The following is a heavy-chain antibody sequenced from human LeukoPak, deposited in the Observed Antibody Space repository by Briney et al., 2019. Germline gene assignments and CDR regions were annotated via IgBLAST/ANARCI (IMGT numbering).Heavy chain of an antibody. Sequence: GGSLRLSCEVSGLIFSTYWMTWVRQAPGKGLEWVATITRDGSEKYYMDSVKGRFTISRGNAKDSLCLQMNSLRAEDTAVYYCARGHKGLEIWGRGTTVTVFS. J-gene: IGHJ6*02. CDR1: GLIFSTYW. CDR3: ARGHKGLEI. V-gene: IGHV3-7*05. CDR2: ITRDGSEK.